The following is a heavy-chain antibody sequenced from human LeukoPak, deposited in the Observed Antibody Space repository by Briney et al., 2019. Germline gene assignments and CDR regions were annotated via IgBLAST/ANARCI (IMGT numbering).Heavy chain of an antibody. V-gene: IGHV4-34*01. J-gene: IGHJ4*02. CDR2: INHSGST. CDR1: GGSFSGYY. CDR3: ARERPYYDILTGVFDY. D-gene: IGHD3-9*01. Sequence: PSETLSLTCAVYGGSFSGYYWSWIRQPPGKGLEWIGEINHSGSTNYNPSLKSRVTISVDTSKNQISLKLSSVTAADTAVYYCARERPYYDILTGVFDYWGQGTLVTVSS.